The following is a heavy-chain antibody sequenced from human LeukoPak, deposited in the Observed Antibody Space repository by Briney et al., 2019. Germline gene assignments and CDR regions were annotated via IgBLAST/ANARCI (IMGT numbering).Heavy chain of an antibody. CDR3: ARIEGGYSGYAFFDY. CDR1: GYTFTGYY. Sequence: ASVKVSCKASGYTFTGYYMHWVRQAPGQGLEWMGWISAYNGNTNYAQKLQGRVTMTTDTSTSTAYMELRSLRSDDTAVYYCARIEGGYSGYAFFDYWGQGTLVTVSS. J-gene: IGHJ4*02. V-gene: IGHV1-18*04. D-gene: IGHD5-12*01. CDR2: ISAYNGNT.